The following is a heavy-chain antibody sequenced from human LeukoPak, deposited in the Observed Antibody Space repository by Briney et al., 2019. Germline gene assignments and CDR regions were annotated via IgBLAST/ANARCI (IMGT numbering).Heavy chain of an antibody. CDR2: ISDTARTK. J-gene: IGHJ4*02. V-gene: IGHV3-11*04. D-gene: IGHD1-7*01. Sequence: GGSLRLSCAASGFTFSDYYMIWIRQTPGKGLEWISYISDTARTKFCADSVKGRFTISSDNAKNSLYLQMNSLRVEDTAVYYCAGVNYWNYPFWGQGTLVTVSS. CDR3: AGVNYWNYPF. CDR1: GFTFSDYY.